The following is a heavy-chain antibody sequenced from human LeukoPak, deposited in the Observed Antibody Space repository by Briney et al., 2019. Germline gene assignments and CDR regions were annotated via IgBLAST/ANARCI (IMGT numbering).Heavy chain of an antibody. D-gene: IGHD1-26*01. V-gene: IGHV4-61*01. J-gene: IGHJ4*02. CDR3: AREELGATLDY. Sequence: PSETLSLTCTVSGGSVSSGSYYWSWIRQPPGKGLEWIGYIYYSGSTNYNPSLKSRVTISVDTSKNQFSLKLSSVTAADTAVYYCAREELGATLDYWGQGTLVTVSS. CDR1: GGSVSSGSYY. CDR2: IYYSGST.